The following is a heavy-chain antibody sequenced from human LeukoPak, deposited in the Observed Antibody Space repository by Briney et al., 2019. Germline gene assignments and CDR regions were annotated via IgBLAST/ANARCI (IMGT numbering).Heavy chain of an antibody. J-gene: IGHJ6*02. D-gene: IGHD3-3*01. Sequence: SETLSLTCTVSGGSISSYYWSWIRQPPGKGLEWIGYIYYSGSTNYNPSLKSRVTISVDTSKNQFSLKLSSVTAADTAVYCCARALDHTFWSGYSYGMDVWGQGTTVTVSS. CDR2: IYYSGST. V-gene: IGHV4-59*01. CDR3: ARALDHTFWSGYSYGMDV. CDR1: GGSISSYY.